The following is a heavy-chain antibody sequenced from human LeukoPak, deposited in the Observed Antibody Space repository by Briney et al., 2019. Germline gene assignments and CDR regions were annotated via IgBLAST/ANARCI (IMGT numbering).Heavy chain of an antibody. Sequence: GGSLRLSCAASGFTFSDYYMKWIRQAPGRGLEWLAYISGRGHKILYSDSLKGRFTISRDNAQDLLYLQMNSLGAEDTAIYYCARDLNVGMDVWGRGTTVTVSS. CDR3: ARDLNVGMDV. V-gene: IGHV3-11*01. J-gene: IGHJ6*02. CDR2: ISGRGHKI. CDR1: GFTFSDYY.